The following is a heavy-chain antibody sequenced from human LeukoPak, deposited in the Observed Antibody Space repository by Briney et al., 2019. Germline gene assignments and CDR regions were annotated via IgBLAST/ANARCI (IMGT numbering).Heavy chain of an antibody. CDR1: RNIFTGYF. D-gene: IGHD1-14*01. J-gene: IGHJ3*02. V-gene: IGHV1-18*04. CDR3: ASLLHGPDAFDI. CDR2: ISACNGNT. Sequence: ASVKVSCKASRNIFTGYFIHWVRQAPGQGLEWMGWISACNGNTNYAQKLQGRVTMTTDTSTSTAYMELGSLRSDDTAVYYCASLLHGPDAFDIWGQGTMVTVSS.